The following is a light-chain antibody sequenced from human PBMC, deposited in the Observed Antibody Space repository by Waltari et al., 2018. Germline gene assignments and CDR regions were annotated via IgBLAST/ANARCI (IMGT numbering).Light chain of an antibody. V-gene: IGKV1-9*01. CDR1: QDLSSH. J-gene: IGKJ5*01. CDR2: GAS. CDR3: QQRNSYPIT. Sequence: DTQLTQSPSFLSASVGDRVTITGRASQDLSSHLAWYQKNPGKAPKLLVYGASTWGSGVPSGFSGGGSGTEFALTISSLRPEDFATYYCQQRNSYPITFGQGTRLEIK.